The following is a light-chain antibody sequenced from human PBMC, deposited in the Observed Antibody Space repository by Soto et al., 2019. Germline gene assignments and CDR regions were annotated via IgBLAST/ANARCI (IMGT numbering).Light chain of an antibody. CDR1: QSISSW. V-gene: IGKV1-5*01. J-gene: IGKJ2*01. Sequence: DIQMTQSPSTLSTSEGDRVTITCRASQSISSWLAWYQQKPGKAPKLLIYDASSLESGVPSRFSGSGSGTEFTLTISSLQPDDFATYYCQQYNSYSPGYTFGQGTKLEIK. CDR2: DAS. CDR3: QQYNSYSPGYT.